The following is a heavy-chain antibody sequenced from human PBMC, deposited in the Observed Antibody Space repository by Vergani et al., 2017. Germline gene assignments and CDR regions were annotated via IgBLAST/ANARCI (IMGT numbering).Heavy chain of an antibody. CDR2: IKSQIDGGTT. J-gene: IGHJ4*02. Sequence: EVQLVQSGAEVKKPGESLKISCKGSGFSFSNAWMTWVRQGPGKGLEWVGRIKSQIDGGTTDYAAPVKGRFTISRDDSTNMLYLHMNSLKTEDTAVYYWTTLSPNWAHWWGQGTLVNVSS. CDR3: TTLSPNWAHW. D-gene: IGHD7-27*01. V-gene: IGHV3-15*01. CDR1: GFSFSNAW.